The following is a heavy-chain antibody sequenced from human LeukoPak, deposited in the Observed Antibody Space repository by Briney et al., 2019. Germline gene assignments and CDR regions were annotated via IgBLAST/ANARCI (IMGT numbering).Heavy chain of an antibody. D-gene: IGHD3-9*01. J-gene: IGHJ4*02. CDR3: AHSHYDILTGPPAAYYFDY. V-gene: IGHV2-5*01. CDR2: IYWNDDK. CDR1: GFSLSTSGVG. Sequence: SGPTLVNPTQTLTLTCTFSGFSLSTSGVGVGWIRQPPGKALEWLALIYWNDDKRYSPSLKSRLTITKDTSKNQVVLTMTNMDPVDTATYYCAHSHYDILTGPPAAYYFDYWGQGTLVTVSP.